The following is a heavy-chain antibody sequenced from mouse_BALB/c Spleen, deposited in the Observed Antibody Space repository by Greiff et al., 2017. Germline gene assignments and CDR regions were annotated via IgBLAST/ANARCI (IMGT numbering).Heavy chain of an antibody. Sequence: QVQLQQSGAELVRPGSSVKISCKASGYAFSSYWMNWVKQRPGQGLEWIGQIYPGDGDTNYNGKFKGKATLTSDKSSSTAYMELSSLTSEDSAVYYCAREGVYFFAYWGQGTLVTVSA. CDR1: GYAFSSYW. J-gene: IGHJ3*01. D-gene: IGHD2-1*01. CDR2: IYPGDGDT. V-gene: IGHV1-80*01. CDR3: AREGVYFFAY.